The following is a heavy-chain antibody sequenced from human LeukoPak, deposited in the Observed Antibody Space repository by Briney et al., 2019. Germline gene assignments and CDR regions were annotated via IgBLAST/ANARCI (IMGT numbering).Heavy chain of an antibody. CDR1: GFTFSSYA. D-gene: IGHD3-9*01. Sequence: GRSLRLSCAASGFTFSSYAMHWVRQAPGKGLEWVAVISYDGSNKYYADSVKGRFTISRDNSKNTLYLQMNSLRAEDTAVYYCARGPDYGILTGYYPVLDYWGQGTLVTVSS. V-gene: IGHV3-30*04. J-gene: IGHJ4*02. CDR2: ISYDGSNK. CDR3: ARGPDYGILTGYYPVLDY.